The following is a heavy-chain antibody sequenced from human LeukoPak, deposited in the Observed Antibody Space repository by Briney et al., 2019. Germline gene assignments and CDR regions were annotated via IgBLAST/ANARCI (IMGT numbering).Heavy chain of an antibody. J-gene: IGHJ5*02. V-gene: IGHV1-69*05. CDR2: IIPIFGTA. CDR3: ASGVVDYYDSSGYYDWFDP. D-gene: IGHD3-22*01. Sequence: GSSVKVSCKASGGTFSSYAISWVRQAPGQGLEWMGGIIPIFGTANYAQKFQVRVTITTDESTSTAYMELSSLRSEDTAVYYCASGVVDYYDSSGYYDWFDPWGQGTLVTVSS. CDR1: GGTFSSYA.